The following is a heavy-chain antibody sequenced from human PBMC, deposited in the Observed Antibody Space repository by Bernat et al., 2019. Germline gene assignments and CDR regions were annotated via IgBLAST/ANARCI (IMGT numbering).Heavy chain of an antibody. CDR1: GFTFSSYA. CDR2: ISGSGGST. Sequence: EVQLVESGGGLVQPGGSLRLSCAASGFTFSSYAMSWVRQAPGKGLEWVSVISGSGGSTYYADSVKGRFTISRDNSKNTLYLQMNSLRAEDTVVYYCAKDLGYSSGSEQLDYWGQGTLVTVSS. V-gene: IGHV3-23*04. CDR3: AKDLGYSSGSEQLDY. D-gene: IGHD6-19*01. J-gene: IGHJ4*02.